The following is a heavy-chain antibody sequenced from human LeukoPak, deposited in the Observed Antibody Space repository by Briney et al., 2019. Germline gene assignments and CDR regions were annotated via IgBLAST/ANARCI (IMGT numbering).Heavy chain of an antibody. V-gene: IGHV1-46*01. CDR2: INPSGGST. D-gene: IGHD2-2*02. J-gene: IGHJ4*02. Sequence: ASVKVSCKASGYTFTSYYMHWVRQAPGQGLEWMGIINPSGGSTSYAQKFRGRVTMTRDTSTSTVYMELSSLRSEDTTVYYCARDGGQYQLLYNELNYFDYWGQGTLVTVSS. CDR3: ARDGGQYQLLYNELNYFDY. CDR1: GYTFTSYY.